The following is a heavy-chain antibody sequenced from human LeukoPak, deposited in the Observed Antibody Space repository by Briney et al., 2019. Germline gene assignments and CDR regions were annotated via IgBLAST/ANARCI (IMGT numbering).Heavy chain of an antibody. Sequence: PGGSLRLSCEVSGFTFSNYNMNWVRQAPGEGREGCSCISSSSSDIYYADSMKGRVTISRDNAKNSLYLQMNSLSAEDTAVYYCARGGIAVAGGFFDSWGAGILVTVSS. CDR3: ARGGIAVAGGFFDS. J-gene: IGHJ4*02. D-gene: IGHD6-19*01. CDR1: GFTFSNYN. V-gene: IGHV3-21*01. CDR2: ISSSSSDI.